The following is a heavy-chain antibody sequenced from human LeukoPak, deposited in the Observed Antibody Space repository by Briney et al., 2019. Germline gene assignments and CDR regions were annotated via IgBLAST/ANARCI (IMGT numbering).Heavy chain of an antibody. CDR1: GYSLTSYW. V-gene: IGHV5-51*01. J-gene: IGHJ4*02. Sequence: GESLKISCKGSGYSLTSYWIGWVRQMPGKGLEWMGIIYPGDSDTRNSPSFQGQVTISADKSISTAYLQWSSLKASDTAMYYCARGPHRSRDSSGYYRYFDYWGQGTLVTVSS. CDR2: IYPGDSDT. D-gene: IGHD3-22*01. CDR3: ARGPHRSRDSSGYYRYFDY.